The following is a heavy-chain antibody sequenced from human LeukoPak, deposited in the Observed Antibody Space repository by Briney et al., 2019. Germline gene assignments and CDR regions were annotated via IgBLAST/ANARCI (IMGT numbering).Heavy chain of an antibody. Sequence: PGGSLRLSCAASGFTFSSYWMSWVRQAPGKGLEWVANIKQDGSEKYYVDSVKGRFTISRDNAKNSLYLQMNSLRAEDTAVYYCARMIFGVVSYFDIWGQGTMVTVSS. V-gene: IGHV3-7*01. CDR3: ARMIFGVVSYFDI. J-gene: IGHJ3*02. D-gene: IGHD3-3*01. CDR2: IKQDGSEK. CDR1: GFTFSSYW.